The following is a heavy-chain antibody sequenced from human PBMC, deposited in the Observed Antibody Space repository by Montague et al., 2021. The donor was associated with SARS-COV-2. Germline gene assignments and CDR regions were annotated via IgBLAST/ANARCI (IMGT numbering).Heavy chain of an antibody. V-gene: IGHV4-39*07. CDR1: GGSISSSSYY. CDR3: ARGHYDILTGYDEYYFDY. Sequence: SETLSLTCTVSGGSISSSSYYWGWIRQPPGKGLEWIGSIYHSGSTYYNPSLKSRVTISVDTSKNQFSLKLSSVTAADTAVYYCARGHYDILTGYDEYYFDYWGQGTLVTVSS. CDR2: IYHSGST. J-gene: IGHJ4*02. D-gene: IGHD3-9*01.